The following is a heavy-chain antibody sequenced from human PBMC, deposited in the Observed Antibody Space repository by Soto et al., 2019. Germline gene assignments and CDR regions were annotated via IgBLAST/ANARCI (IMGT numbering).Heavy chain of an antibody. J-gene: IGHJ4*02. CDR3: AKDTTGKWLRFDY. CDR1: GFTFSSYG. CDR2: ISYDGSNK. V-gene: IGHV3-30*18. D-gene: IGHD5-12*01. Sequence: GGSLSLSCAASGFTFSSYGMHWVRQAPGKGLEWVAVISYDGSNKYYADSVKGRFTISRDNSKNTLYLQMNSLRAEDTAVYYCAKDTTGKWLRFDYWGQGTLVTVSS.